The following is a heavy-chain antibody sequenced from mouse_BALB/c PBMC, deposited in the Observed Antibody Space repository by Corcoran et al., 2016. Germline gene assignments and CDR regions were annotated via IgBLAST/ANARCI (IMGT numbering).Heavy chain of an antibody. J-gene: IGHJ1*01. Sequence: EVQLQQSGAELVKPGASVQLSCTASGFNIKDTYMHWVKQRPEQGLEWIGRTDPANGNTKYDPKFQGTATITADTSSNTAYLQLSSLTSEDTAVYYCARSNYGYDGDWYLDVWGAGTTVTVSS. D-gene: IGHD2-14*01. CDR3: ARSNYGYDGDWYLDV. CDR1: GFNIKDTY. V-gene: IGHV14-3*02. CDR2: TDPANGNT.